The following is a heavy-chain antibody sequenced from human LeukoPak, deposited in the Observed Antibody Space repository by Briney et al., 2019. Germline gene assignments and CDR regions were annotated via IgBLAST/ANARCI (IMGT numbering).Heavy chain of an antibody. CDR2: INGDGSIT. J-gene: IGHJ3*01. Sequence: PGGSLRLSCAASGFTFSTYWMHWVRQVPGKGLVWVSRINGDGSITTYADSVKGRFTISRDNAKNTLYLQMNSLRAEDTAVYYCAGGISATGGGWGQGTMVTVSS. CDR1: GFTFSTYW. D-gene: IGHD6-13*01. CDR3: AGGISATGGG. V-gene: IGHV3-74*01.